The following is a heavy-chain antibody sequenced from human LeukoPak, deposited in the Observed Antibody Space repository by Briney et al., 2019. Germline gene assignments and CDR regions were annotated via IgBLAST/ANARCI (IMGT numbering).Heavy chain of an antibody. CDR2: ISGSGGST. Sequence: PGGSLRLSCAASGFTFSSYAMSWVRQAPGKGLECVSGISGSGGSTYYADSARGRFTISRDNSKNTLYLQMNSLRAEDTAVYYCAKRVQSITWHAAFDYWGQGTLVTVSS. CDR3: AKRVQSITWHAAFDY. CDR1: GFTFSSYA. V-gene: IGHV3-23*01. J-gene: IGHJ4*02. D-gene: IGHD2-21*01.